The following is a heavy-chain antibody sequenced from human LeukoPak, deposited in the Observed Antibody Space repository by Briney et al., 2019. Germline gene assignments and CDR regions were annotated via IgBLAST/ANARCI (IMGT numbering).Heavy chain of an antibody. J-gene: IGHJ4*02. D-gene: IGHD3-22*01. CDR3: ARVRYYYDSSGSTDY. V-gene: IGHV3-30-3*01. CDR1: GFTFSSYA. Sequence: GGSLRLSCAASGFTFSSYAMHWVRQAPGKGLEWVAVISYDGSNKYYADSVKGRFTISRDNSKNTLCLQMNSLRAEDTAVYYCARVRYYYDSSGSTDYWGQGTLVTVSS. CDR2: ISYDGSNK.